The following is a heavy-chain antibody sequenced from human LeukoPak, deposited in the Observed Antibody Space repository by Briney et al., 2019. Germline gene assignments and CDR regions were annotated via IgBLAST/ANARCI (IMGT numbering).Heavy chain of an antibody. CDR2: ISGSGGST. J-gene: IGHJ6*02. CDR1: GFTFSSYA. D-gene: IGHD2-2*01. Sequence: GGSLRLSCAASGFTFSSYAMSWVRQVPGKGLEWVPAISGSGGSTYYADSVKGRFTISRDNSKNTLYLQMNSLRAEDTAVYYCAKKKSTSLSYGMDVWGQGTTVTVSS. V-gene: IGHV3-23*01. CDR3: AKKKSTSLSYGMDV.